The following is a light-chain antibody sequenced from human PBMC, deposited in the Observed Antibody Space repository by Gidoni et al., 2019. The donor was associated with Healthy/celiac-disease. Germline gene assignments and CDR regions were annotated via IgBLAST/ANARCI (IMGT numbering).Light chain of an antibody. V-gene: IGKV3-15*01. Sequence: EIVMTQSPATLSVSPGERATLSCRASQSVSSNLAWYQQKPGQAPRLLIYGASTRATGIPARFSGSWSGTEFTLTISSLQSEDFAVYYCQQYNNGGTFGQGTKLEIK. J-gene: IGKJ2*01. CDR3: QQYNNGGT. CDR2: GAS. CDR1: QSVSSN.